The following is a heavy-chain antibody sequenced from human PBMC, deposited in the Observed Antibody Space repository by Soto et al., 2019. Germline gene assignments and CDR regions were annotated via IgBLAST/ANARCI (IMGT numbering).Heavy chain of an antibody. V-gene: IGHV2-5*02. J-gene: IGHJ4*02. CDR2: IYWDDDK. D-gene: IGHD4-17*01. CDR3: AHSLKAYYGVYAPFDY. Sequence: QITLKESGPTLVKPTQTLTLTCTFSGFSLSTSGVGVGWIRQPPGKALEWLALIYWDDDKRYRPSLKSSLTITKDTSKHQVVLTMTNMDPVDTATYYCAHSLKAYYGVYAPFDYWCQGTLVSVSS. CDR1: GFSLSTSGVG.